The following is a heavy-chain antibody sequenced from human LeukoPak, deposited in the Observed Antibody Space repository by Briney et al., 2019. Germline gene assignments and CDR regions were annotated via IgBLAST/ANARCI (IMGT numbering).Heavy chain of an antibody. CDR3: ARDSAYGDYVSA. CDR2: IYYSGST. J-gene: IGHJ4*02. Sequence: SETLSLTCTVSGGSISSISYYWGWIRQPPGKGLEWIGSIYYSGSTYYNPSLKSRVTISVDTSKNQFSLKLSSVTAADTAVYYCARDSAYGDYVSAWGQGTLVTVSS. CDR1: GGSISSISYY. V-gene: IGHV4-39*07. D-gene: IGHD4-17*01.